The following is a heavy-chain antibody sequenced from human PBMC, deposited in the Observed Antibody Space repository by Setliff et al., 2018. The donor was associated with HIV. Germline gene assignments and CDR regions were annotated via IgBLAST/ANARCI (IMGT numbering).Heavy chain of an antibody. Sequence: PSETLSLTCAVSGGSISSSNWWSWVRQPPGRGLEWIGYIHSSGTTHYNPSLSSRVTISFDASKKYFSLKLTSVTAADTAVYYCARGQGCGGGCHYAFEMWGQGTMVTVSS. V-gene: IGHV4-4*02. CDR1: GGSISSSNW. D-gene: IGHD2-21*02. CDR2: IHSSGTT. CDR3: ARGQGCGGGCHYAFEM. J-gene: IGHJ3*02.